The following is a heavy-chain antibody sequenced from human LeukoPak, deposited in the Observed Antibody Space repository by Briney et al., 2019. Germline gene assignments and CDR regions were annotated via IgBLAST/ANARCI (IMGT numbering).Heavy chain of an antibody. CDR3: ARGRWLQLPDY. D-gene: IGHD5-24*01. Sequence: SETLSLTCTVSGGTINSYYWSWVRQPPGKGLEWIGYIYYSGSTDYNPSLKSRVTISIDTSKNQFSLKLSSVTAADTAVYYCARGRWLQLPDYWGQGTLVTVSS. CDR2: IYYSGST. CDR1: GGTINSYY. J-gene: IGHJ4*02. V-gene: IGHV4-59*08.